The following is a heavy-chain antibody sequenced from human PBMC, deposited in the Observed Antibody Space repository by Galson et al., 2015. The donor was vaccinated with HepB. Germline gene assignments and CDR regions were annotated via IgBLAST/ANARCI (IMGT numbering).Heavy chain of an antibody. V-gene: IGHV3-30*18. D-gene: IGHD3-22*01. CDR1: GFTFSSYG. CDR3: AKDFPINLYDSSGYLDY. Sequence: SLRLSCAASGFTFSSYGMHWVRQAPGKGLEWVAVISYDGSNKYYADSVKGRFTISRDNSKNTLYLQMNSLRAEDTAVYYCAKDFPINLYDSSGYLDYWGQGTLVTVSA. CDR2: ISYDGSNK. J-gene: IGHJ4*02.